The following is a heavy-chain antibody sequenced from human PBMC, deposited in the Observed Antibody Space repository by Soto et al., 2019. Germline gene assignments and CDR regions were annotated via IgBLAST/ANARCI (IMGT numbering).Heavy chain of an antibody. J-gene: IGHJ6*02. Sequence: EVQLVESGGGLVQPGRSLRLSCAASGFTFDDYAMHWVRQAPGKGLEWASGISWNSGSIGYADSVKGRFTISRDNAKNSLYLQMNSLRAEDTALYYCAKDMAVVTADYYYGMDVWGQGTTVTVSS. V-gene: IGHV3-9*01. CDR1: GFTFDDYA. D-gene: IGHD2-21*02. CDR2: ISWNSGSI. CDR3: AKDMAVVTADYYYGMDV.